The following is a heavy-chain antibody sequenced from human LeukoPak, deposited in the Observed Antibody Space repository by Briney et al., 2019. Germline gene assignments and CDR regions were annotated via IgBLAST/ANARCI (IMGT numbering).Heavy chain of an antibody. J-gene: IGHJ4*02. CDR2: ISGSGGST. CDR1: GFTFSSYA. V-gene: IGHV3-23*01. D-gene: IGHD5-18*01. Sequence: GGSLRLSCAASGFTFSSYAMSWVRQAPGKGLEWVSAISGSGGSTYYADSVKGRFTISRDNSKNTLYLQMNSLRAEDTAVYYCAKDLAAFDIQLWPLDYWGQGTLVTVSS. CDR3: AKDLAAFDIQLWPLDY.